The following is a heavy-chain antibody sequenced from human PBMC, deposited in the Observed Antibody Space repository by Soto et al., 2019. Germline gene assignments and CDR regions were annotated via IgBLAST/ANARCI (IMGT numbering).Heavy chain of an antibody. CDR3: ASKEDYYYYMDV. CDR2: INHSGST. CDR1: GGSFSGYY. J-gene: IGHJ6*03. V-gene: IGHV4-34*01. Sequence: PSETLSLTCAVYGGSFSGYYWSWIRQPPGKGLEWIGEINHSGSTNYNPSLKSRVTISVDTSKNQFSLKLSSVIAADTAVYYCASKEDYYYYMDVWGKGTTVTVSS.